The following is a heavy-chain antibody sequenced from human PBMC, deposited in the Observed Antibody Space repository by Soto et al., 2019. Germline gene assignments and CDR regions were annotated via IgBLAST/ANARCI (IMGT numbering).Heavy chain of an antibody. Sequence: ASVKVSCKASGYTFTSYAMHWARQAPGQRLEWMGWINAGNGNTKYSQKFQGRVTITRDTSASTAYMELSSLRSEDTAVYYCARDPNHYDFWSGYYPEKYYFDYWGQGTLVTVSS. J-gene: IGHJ4*02. CDR3: ARDPNHYDFWSGYYPEKYYFDY. D-gene: IGHD3-3*01. V-gene: IGHV1-3*01. CDR2: INAGNGNT. CDR1: GYTFTSYA.